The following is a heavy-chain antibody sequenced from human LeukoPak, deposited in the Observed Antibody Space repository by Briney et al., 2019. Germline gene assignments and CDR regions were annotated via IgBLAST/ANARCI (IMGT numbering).Heavy chain of an antibody. CDR3: ARDVADESSGYYSS. CDR2: SIPLFGKA. CDR1: GGTFSSYS. Sequence: GAEVKKPGSSVKVSCKASGGTFSSYSVNWVRQAPGQGLEWMGGSIPLFGKANYAQKFQGRVTMTTDESTRTAFMELSGLTLQDTAVYYCARDVADESSGYYSSWGQGTVVIVSS. D-gene: IGHD3-22*01. J-gene: IGHJ4*02. V-gene: IGHV1-69*05.